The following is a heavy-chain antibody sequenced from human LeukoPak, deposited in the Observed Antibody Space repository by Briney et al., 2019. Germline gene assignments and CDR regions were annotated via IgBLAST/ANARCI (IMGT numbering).Heavy chain of an antibody. V-gene: IGHV3-74*01. CDR3: ARGFFYDGLARTVLFHY. D-gene: IGHD3-16*01. CDR1: GFTFSSYW. J-gene: IGHJ4*02. CDR2: IDSDGSSS. Sequence: GGSLRLSCAASGFTFSSYWMHWVRQAPGKGLVWVSRIDSDGSSSSYADSVKGRFTTSRDNAKNTLYLQMNSLRAEDTAVYYCARGFFYDGLARTVLFHYWGQETLVTVSS.